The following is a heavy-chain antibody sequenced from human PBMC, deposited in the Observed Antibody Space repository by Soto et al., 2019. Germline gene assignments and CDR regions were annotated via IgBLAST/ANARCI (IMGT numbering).Heavy chain of an antibody. V-gene: IGHV3-15*01. CDR1: GFTFNNAW. J-gene: IGHJ6*02. Sequence: EVQLVESGGGLVKPGGSLRLSCAASGFTFNNAWMTWVRQAPGKGLEWVGHIKSKTDGGTTDYAAPVKGRFTISGDDSKNTLYLQMNSLKTEDTAVYYCTSVPYYYYGMDVWGQGTTVTVSS. CDR3: TSVPYYYYGMDV. CDR2: IKSKTDGGTT.